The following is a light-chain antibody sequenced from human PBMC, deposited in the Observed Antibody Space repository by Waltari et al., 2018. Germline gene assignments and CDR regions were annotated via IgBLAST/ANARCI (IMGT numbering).Light chain of an antibody. CDR2: EVS. Sequence: DIQMTQSPSILSASVGDRVTITCRASQNIGRWLAWYQQKPGKAPKVLIYEVSSLQSGAPSRFSGSGSGTEFILTITSLQPDDIASYYCQQYDNEWSFGQGTKEEI. CDR3: QQYDNEWS. V-gene: IGKV1-5*03. CDR1: QNIGRW. J-gene: IGKJ1*01.